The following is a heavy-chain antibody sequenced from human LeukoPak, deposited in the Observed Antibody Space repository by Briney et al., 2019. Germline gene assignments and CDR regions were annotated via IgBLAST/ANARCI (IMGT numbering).Heavy chain of an antibody. J-gene: IGHJ4*02. CDR2: IYYSGST. D-gene: IGHD5-24*01. V-gene: IGHV4-59*01. CDR1: GGSISSYY. Sequence: SETLSLTCTVSGGSISSYYWSWIRQPPGKGLEWIGYIYYSGSTNYNPSLKSRVTISVDTSKNQFSLKLSSVTAAGTAVYYCARAGDGYSYCFDYWGQGTLVTVSS. CDR3: ARAGDGYSYCFDY.